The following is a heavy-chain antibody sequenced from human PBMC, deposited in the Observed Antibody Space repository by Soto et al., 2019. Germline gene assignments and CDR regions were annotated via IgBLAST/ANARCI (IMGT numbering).Heavy chain of an antibody. D-gene: IGHD3-3*02. V-gene: IGHV3-48*02. CDR3: ARGLSDPFDY. J-gene: IGHJ4*02. CDR1: GFTFSTCS. CDR2: ISSGSSTI. Sequence: EVQLVESGVGLVQPGGSLRLSCAASGFTFSTCSMNWVRQAPGKGLEWVSYISSGSSTIYYADSVKGRFTISRDNAKNSLYLQMNSLRDEDTAVYYCARGLSDPFDYWGQGTLVTVSS.